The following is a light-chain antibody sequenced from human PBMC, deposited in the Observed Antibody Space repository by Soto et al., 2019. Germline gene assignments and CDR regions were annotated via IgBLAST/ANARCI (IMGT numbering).Light chain of an antibody. V-gene: IGKV3-15*01. J-gene: IGKJ1*01. CDR1: QSISNN. CDR3: QQYNNWPPWT. Sequence: VMTQSPATLSVSPGERATLSCRASQSISNNLAWYQQRPGQAPRLLIYDASTRATGVPARFSGGGSETDFTLPSSGLQSEDFAVYDCQQYNNWPPWTFGQGTEVEIK. CDR2: DAS.